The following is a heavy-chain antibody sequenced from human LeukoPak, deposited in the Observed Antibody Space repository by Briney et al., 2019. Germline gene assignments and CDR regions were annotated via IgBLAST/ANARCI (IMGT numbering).Heavy chain of an antibody. CDR3: ARVSTSGYRDWLDP. V-gene: IGHV1-2*02. CDR2: INPNSGGT. CDR1: GYTFTGYY. D-gene: IGHD3-9*01. J-gene: IGHJ5*02. Sequence: ASVKVSCKASGYTFTGYYMHWVRQAPGQGLEWMGWINPNSGGTNYPQKFQGRVTMTWDTSISTAYMELSRLKFDDTAVYYCARVSTSGYRDWLDPWGQGTLVTVSS.